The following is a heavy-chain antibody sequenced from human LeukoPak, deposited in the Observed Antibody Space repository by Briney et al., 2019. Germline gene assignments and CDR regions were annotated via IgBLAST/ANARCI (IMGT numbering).Heavy chain of an antibody. V-gene: IGHV3-30*02. D-gene: IGHD6-19*01. Sequence: GGSLRLSCAASGFTFSSYGMHWVRPAPGKGLEWVAFIRYDGSNKYYADSVKGRFTISRDNSKNTLYLQMNSLRAEDTAVYYCASSRIAVAGESDYWGQGTLVTVSS. J-gene: IGHJ4*02. CDR1: GFTFSSYG. CDR2: IRYDGSNK. CDR3: ASSRIAVAGESDY.